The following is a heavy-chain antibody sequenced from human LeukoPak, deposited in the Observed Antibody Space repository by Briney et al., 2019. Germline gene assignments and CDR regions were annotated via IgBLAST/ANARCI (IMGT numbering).Heavy chain of an antibody. J-gene: IGHJ4*02. D-gene: IGHD2-15*01. CDR3: ARAEKQYPRVVVAATVDY. Sequence: PSETLSLTCTVSGGSISSSSYYWGWIRQPPGKGLEWIGSIYYSGSTYYNLSLKSRVTISVDTSKNQFSLKLSSVTAADTAVYYCARAEKQYPRVVVAATVDYWGQGTLVTVSS. V-gene: IGHV4-39*07. CDR2: IYYSGST. CDR1: GGSISSSSYY.